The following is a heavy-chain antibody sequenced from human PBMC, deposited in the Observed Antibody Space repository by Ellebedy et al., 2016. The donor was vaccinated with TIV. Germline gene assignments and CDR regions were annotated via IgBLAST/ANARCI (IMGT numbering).Heavy chain of an antibody. CDR1: GYSFLNYN. Sequence: ASVKVSCXASGYSFLNYNMHWVRQAPGQGLEWMGKINPSGGSADYAPKFQGRVTMTRDRSTSTFYLELSSLTSEDTAVYYCARSLVETQARVDNYWGQGTPVTVSS. J-gene: IGHJ4*02. CDR2: INPSGGSA. D-gene: IGHD4-23*01. CDR3: ARSLVETQARVDNY. V-gene: IGHV1-46*01.